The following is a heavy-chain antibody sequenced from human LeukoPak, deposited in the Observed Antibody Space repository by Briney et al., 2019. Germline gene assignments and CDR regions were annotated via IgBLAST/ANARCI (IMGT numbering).Heavy chain of an antibody. V-gene: IGHV1-46*01. Sequence: ASVKVSCKASGYSFTTYYMHWMRQAPGQGLEWTGTMNPRGGSTNYAQKFQGRVTMIRDPSTSTVYMELSSLRFEDTAVYYCARVDDYGGNSVGYWGRGTLVTVSS. D-gene: IGHD4-23*01. CDR1: GYSFTTYY. CDR3: ARVDDYGGNSVGY. J-gene: IGHJ4*02. CDR2: MNPRGGST.